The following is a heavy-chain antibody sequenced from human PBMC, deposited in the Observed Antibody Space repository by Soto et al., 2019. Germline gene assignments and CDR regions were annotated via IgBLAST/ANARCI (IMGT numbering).Heavy chain of an antibody. Sequence: SETLSRTCTVSHGSSSSGTNYLAWIRQPPWKLLEWIANIYYCGSTFYNPSLKSRVTISLDTYKNQFSMKLRSVTAEDTAVYFCASHEAAWYF. V-gene: IGHV4-39*01. CDR3: ASHEAAWYF. CDR1: HGSSSSGTNY. D-gene: IGHD6-13*01. J-gene: IGHJ2*01. CDR2: IYYCGST.